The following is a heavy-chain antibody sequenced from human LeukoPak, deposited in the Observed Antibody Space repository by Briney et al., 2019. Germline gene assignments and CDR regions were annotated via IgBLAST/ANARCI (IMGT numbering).Heavy chain of an antibody. CDR1: GASTTSYY. Sequence: WETLPLTCSVSGASTTSYYWNWIRQAPGKGLEWIGYIYSDGTTSYSPSLRSRVTISIDTSRNQFSLKLSSVTAADAAVYYCARDTRSYDTSGYYYFDYWGQGALVTVSS. J-gene: IGHJ4*02. D-gene: IGHD3-22*01. CDR2: IYSDGTT. V-gene: IGHV4-59*01. CDR3: ARDTRSYDTSGYYYFDY.